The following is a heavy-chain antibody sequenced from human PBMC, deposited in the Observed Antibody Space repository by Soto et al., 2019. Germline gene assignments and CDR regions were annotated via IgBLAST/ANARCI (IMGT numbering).Heavy chain of an antibody. D-gene: IGHD2-8*01. J-gene: IGHJ4*02. CDR2: ISSSSSTI. V-gene: IGHV3-48*01. CDR1: GFTFSSYS. Sequence: EVQLVESGGGLVQPGGSLRLSCAASGFTFSSYSMNWVRQAPGKGLEWVSYISSSSSTIYYADSVKGRFTISRDNAKNSLYLQMNSLRAEDTAVYYCARDQSSGYCTNGVCPSGLDYWGQGTLVTVSS. CDR3: ARDQSSGYCTNGVCPSGLDY.